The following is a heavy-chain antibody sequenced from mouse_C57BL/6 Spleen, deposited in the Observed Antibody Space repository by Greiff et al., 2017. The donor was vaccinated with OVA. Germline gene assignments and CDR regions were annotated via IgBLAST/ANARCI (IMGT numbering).Heavy chain of an antibody. CDR3: ARDDYYGSSYYFAY. CDR2: ISDGGSYT. D-gene: IGHD1-1*01. V-gene: IGHV5-4*01. Sequence: EVMLVESGGGLVKPGGSLKLSCAASGFTFSSYAMSWVRQTPEKRLEWVATISDGGSYTYYPDNVKGRFTISRDNAKNNLYLQMSHLKSEDTAMYYCARDDYYGSSYYFAYWGQGTLVTVSA. J-gene: IGHJ3*01. CDR1: GFTFSSYA.